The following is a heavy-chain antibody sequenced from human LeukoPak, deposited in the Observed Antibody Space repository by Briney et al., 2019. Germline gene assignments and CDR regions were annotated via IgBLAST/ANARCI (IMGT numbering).Heavy chain of an antibody. CDR2: MCGSAGCT. D-gene: IGHD3-22*01. CDR1: GFTFEIYA. J-gene: IGHJ5*02. CDR3: ARDRPNYHESNGHYYNRDGDH. V-gene: IGHV3-23*01. Sequence: GGSLRLSYSASGFTFEIYAMSWVRLASGKGLQWVASMCGSAGCTFYADSVQGRFTISRDNSKDTLYLHMNSLRAEDTAIYYCARDRPNYHESNGHYYNRDGDHWGQGTLVTVSS.